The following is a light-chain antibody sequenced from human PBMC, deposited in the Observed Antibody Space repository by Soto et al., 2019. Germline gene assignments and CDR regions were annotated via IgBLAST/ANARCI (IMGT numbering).Light chain of an antibody. J-gene: IGLJ1*01. CDR3: ISYTGSSTSYV. V-gene: IGLV2-14*01. CDR2: EVS. CDR1: SSDVGAYEH. Sequence: QSALTQPASVSGSPGQSVTISCTGASSDVGAYEHVSWYQQHPGRAPKLMIYEVSNRPSGVSSRFSGSKSGNTASLTISGLQAEDEADYYCISYTGSSTSYVFGSGTKVTVL.